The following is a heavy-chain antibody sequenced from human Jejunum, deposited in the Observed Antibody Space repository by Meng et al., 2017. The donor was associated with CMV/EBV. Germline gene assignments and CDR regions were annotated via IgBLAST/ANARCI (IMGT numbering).Heavy chain of an antibody. Sequence: FSTYEMNWVRQAPGKGLEWISSISSSGDPIYYAHSVKGRFTISRDNAKNSLYLQMNSLRAEDTAVYYCARGDYDFWGGYWGQGALVTVSS. CDR3: ARGDYDFWGGY. D-gene: IGHD3-3*01. CDR1: FSTYE. J-gene: IGHJ4*02. V-gene: IGHV3-48*03. CDR2: ISSSGDPI.